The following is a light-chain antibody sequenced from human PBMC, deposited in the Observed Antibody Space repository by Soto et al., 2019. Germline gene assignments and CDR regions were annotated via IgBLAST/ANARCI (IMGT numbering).Light chain of an antibody. J-gene: IGKJ4*01. CDR3: QQCYSSPLT. CDR1: QTISNY. CDR2: AAS. V-gene: IGKV1-39*01. Sequence: DIQMTQSPSSLSASVGDRVTITCRASQTISNYLNWYQQQPGKAPKLLIYAASSLQRVVPSRFSGRGSGTDFTLTISSLQPEDFATYYCQQCYSSPLTFGGGTKVEIK.